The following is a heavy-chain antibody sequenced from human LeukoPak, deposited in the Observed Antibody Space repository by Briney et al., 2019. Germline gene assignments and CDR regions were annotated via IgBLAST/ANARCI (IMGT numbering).Heavy chain of an antibody. CDR3: AKDLGRDY. CDR1: GFTFSSYA. CDR2: ISYDGSNK. V-gene: IGHV3-30*04. Sequence: GGSLRLSCAASGFTFSSYAMHWVRQAPGMGLEWVAVISYDGSNKYYADSVKGRFTISRDNSKNTLYLQMNSLRAEDTAVYYCAKDLGRDYWGQGTLVTVSS. J-gene: IGHJ4*02.